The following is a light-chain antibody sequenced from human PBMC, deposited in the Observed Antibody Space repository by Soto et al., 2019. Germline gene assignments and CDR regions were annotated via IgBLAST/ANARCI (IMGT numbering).Light chain of an antibody. CDR3: SSYAGSNIWV. J-gene: IGLJ3*02. V-gene: IGLV2-8*01. CDR1: NNDVGRYNY. CDR2: DVS. Sequence: QSALTQPPSASGSPGQSVTISCTGTNNDVGRYNYVSWYQQHPGKAPKVIISDVSERPSGVPDRFSGSKSGNTASLTVSGLQAEDEADYYCSSYAGSNIWVFGGVTKVTVL.